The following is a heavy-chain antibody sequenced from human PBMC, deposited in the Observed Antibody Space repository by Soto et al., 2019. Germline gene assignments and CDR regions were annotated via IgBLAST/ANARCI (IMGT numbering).Heavy chain of an antibody. J-gene: IGHJ4*02. V-gene: IGHV3-7*04. CDR1: GFTFSSYW. D-gene: IGHD1-26*01. CDR2: IKQDGSEK. CDR3: ARDRGGSYLPLYYLDY. Sequence: PGGSLRLSCAASGFTFSSYWMSWVRQAPGKGLEWVANIKQDGSEKYYVDSVKGRFTISRDNAKNSLYLQMNSLRAEDTAVYYCARDRGGSYLPLYYLDYWGQGTLVTVSS.